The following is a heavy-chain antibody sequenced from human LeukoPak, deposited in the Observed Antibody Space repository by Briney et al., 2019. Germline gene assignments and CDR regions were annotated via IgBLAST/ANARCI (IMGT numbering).Heavy chain of an antibody. V-gene: IGHV1-69*13. J-gene: IGHJ6*03. D-gene: IGHD2-2*01. Sequence: SVKVSCKASGGTFSSYAISWVRQGPGQGLERMGGIIPIFGTANYAQKFQGRVTITADESTSTAYMELSSLRSEDTAVYYCARVVSGDCSSTSCYANYYYYYMDVWGKGTTVTVSS. CDR3: ARVVSGDCSSTSCYANYYYYYMDV. CDR2: IIPIFGTA. CDR1: GGTFSSYA.